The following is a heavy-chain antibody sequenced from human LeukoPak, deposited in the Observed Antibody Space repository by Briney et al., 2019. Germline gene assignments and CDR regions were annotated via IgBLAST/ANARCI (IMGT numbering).Heavy chain of an antibody. CDR3: ARYDGRGFDY. V-gene: IGHV4-30-2*01. D-gene: IGHD1-26*01. CDR1: GGSISSGGYY. J-gene: IGHJ4*02. CDR2: IYHSGST. Sequence: PSETLSLICTVSGGSISSGGYYWSWIRQPPGKGLEWIGYIYHSGSTYYNPSLKSRVTISVDRSKNQFSLKLSSVTAADTAVYYCARYDGRGFDYWGQGTLVTVSS.